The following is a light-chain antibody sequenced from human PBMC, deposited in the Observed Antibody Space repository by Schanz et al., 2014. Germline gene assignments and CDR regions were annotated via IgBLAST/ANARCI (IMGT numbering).Light chain of an antibody. CDR1: QSVSSSY. CDR2: RAS. V-gene: IGKV3-20*01. Sequence: EIVLTQSPGTLSLSPGERATLSCRASQSVSSSYLAWYQEKPGQAPRLLMYRASTRATGIPDRFSGSGSGADFTLTINRLEPEDFAVYYCQQTVTFGQGTTVEVK. CDR3: QQTVT. J-gene: IGKJ1*01.